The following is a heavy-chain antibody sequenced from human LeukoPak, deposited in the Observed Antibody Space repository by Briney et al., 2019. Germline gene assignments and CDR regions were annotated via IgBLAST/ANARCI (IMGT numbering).Heavy chain of an antibody. CDR1: GFTFGSYA. J-gene: IGHJ4*02. D-gene: IGHD2-2*03. CDR2: ITNDGGTT. CDR3: ARVDDFTYDF. V-gene: IGHV3-64*01. Sequence: GGSLRLSCAASGFTFGSYAMHWVRQTPGKGLEYVSAITNDGGTTFYANSVKGRFTISRDNSKNTLFLQMGSLRPEDMAVYYWARVDDFTYDFWGQGTLVTVSS.